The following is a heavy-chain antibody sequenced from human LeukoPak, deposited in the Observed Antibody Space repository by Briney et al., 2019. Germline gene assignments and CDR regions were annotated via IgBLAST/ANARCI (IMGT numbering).Heavy chain of an antibody. V-gene: IGHV1-24*01. D-gene: IGHD3-3*01. CDR3: ATGYDFWSGYYSFDY. J-gene: IGHJ4*02. CDR1: GYTLTELS. CDR2: FDPEDGKT. Sequence: ASVKVSCKVSGYTLTELSMHWVRQAPGKGLEWMGGFDPEDGKTIYAQKFQGRVTMTEDTSTDTAYMELSSLRSEDTAVYYCATGYDFWSGYYSFDYWGQGTLVTVSS.